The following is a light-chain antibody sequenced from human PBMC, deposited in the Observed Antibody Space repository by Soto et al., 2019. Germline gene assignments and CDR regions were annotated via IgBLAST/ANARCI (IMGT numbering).Light chain of an antibody. V-gene: IGKV3-20*01. CDR2: RAS. CDR1: QTVRNNY. Sequence: FVLTQSPGTLSLSPGERATLSCRASQTVRNNYLAWYQQKPGQAPRLLIYRASTRATGIPDRFSGSGSGTDFTLTISRLEPEDFAVYYCQQYGSSPEWTFGQGTKVDIK. J-gene: IGKJ1*01. CDR3: QQYGSSPEWT.